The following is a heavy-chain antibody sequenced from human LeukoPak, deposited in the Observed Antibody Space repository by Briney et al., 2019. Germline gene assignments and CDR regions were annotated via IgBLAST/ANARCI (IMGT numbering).Heavy chain of an antibody. Sequence: GGSLRLSCAASGFTFDDYAMHWVRQAPGKGLEWVSGITWNSDNIEYADSVKGRFTISRDNAKNSLYLQMNSLRAEDMALYYCARGGGGRLIYYYYMDVWGKGTTVTVSS. CDR3: ARGGGGRLIYYYYMDV. V-gene: IGHV3-9*03. CDR2: ITWNSDNI. J-gene: IGHJ6*03. D-gene: IGHD3-16*01. CDR1: GFTFDDYA.